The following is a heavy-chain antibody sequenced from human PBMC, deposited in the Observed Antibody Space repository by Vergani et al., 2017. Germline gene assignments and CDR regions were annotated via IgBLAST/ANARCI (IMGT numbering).Heavy chain of an antibody. J-gene: IGHJ5*01. Sequence: EVHLLESGGGLIQTGGSLRISCAASGFTFDNYAMTWVRQAPGKGLQWVSGISGSGSSKFYEDSLKGRVTISRDNSKNTLFLEMNSLRTEDTATYFCAKGHGITLTAVCGGLDSWCPETVVLVSS. D-gene: IGHD7-27*01. CDR3: AKGHGITLTAVCGGLDS. V-gene: IGHV3-23*01. CDR2: ISGSGSSK. CDR1: GFTFDNYA.